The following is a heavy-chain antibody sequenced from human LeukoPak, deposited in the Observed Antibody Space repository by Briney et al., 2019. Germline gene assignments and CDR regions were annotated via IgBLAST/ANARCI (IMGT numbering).Heavy chain of an antibody. Sequence: GGSLRLSCAASGFTFSSYGMSWVRQAPGKGLEWVSAISGSGGSTYYADSVKGRFTISRDNSKNTLYLQMNSLRAEDTAVYYCAKVYDILTGYSYFDYWGQGTLVTVSS. CDR1: GFTFSSYG. D-gene: IGHD3-9*01. V-gene: IGHV3-23*01. CDR2: ISGSGGST. J-gene: IGHJ4*02. CDR3: AKVYDILTGYSYFDY.